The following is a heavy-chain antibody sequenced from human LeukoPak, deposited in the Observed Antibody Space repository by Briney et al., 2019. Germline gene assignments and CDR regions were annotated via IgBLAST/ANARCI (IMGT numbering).Heavy chain of an antibody. CDR1: GFTVSNNY. CDR3: GSSPYVWGIDH. J-gene: IGHJ4*02. CDR2: IYSGGST. D-gene: IGHD3-16*01. V-gene: IGHV3-53*01. Sequence: PGGSPRLSCAASGFTVSNNYMSWVRQAPGKGLEWVSIIYSGGSTYYADSVKGRFTISRDNSKNTLHLQMKSLRAGDTAVYYCGSSPYVWGIDHWGQGTPVTVSS.